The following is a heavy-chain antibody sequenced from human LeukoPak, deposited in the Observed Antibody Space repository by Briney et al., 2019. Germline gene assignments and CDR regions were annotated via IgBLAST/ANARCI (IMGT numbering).Heavy chain of an antibody. CDR3: ASGRDGYNGFDY. CDR2: IIPIFGTA. V-gene: IGHV1-69*01. D-gene: IGHD5-24*01. CDR1: GGTFSSYA. Sequence: GASVKVSCKASGGTFSSYAISWVRQAPGQGLDWMGGIIPIFGTANYAQKFQRRVTIHAEESTSTAYMELSSLRSEDTAVYYCASGRDGYNGFDYWGQGTLITVSS. J-gene: IGHJ4*02.